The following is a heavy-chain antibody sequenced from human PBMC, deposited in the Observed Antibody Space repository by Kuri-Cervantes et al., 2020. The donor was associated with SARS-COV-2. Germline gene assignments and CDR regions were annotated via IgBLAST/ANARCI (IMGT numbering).Heavy chain of an antibody. CDR1: GFPFNDYY. Sequence: GESLKISCAASGFPFNDYYFTWIRQAPGKGLEWVSSIRPSGGSKFYADSVKGRFTISRDDAKSSVYLQMNSLRGEDTAVYYCAKIMTTVTTNDYWGQGTLVTVSS. CDR2: IRPSGGSK. CDR3: AKIMTTVTTNDY. V-gene: IGHV3-11*04. J-gene: IGHJ4*02. D-gene: IGHD4-11*01.